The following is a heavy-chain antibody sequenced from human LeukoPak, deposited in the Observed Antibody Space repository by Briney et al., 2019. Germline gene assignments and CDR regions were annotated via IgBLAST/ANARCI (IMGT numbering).Heavy chain of an antibody. CDR2: INPNSGGT. D-gene: IGHD1-26*01. Sequence: ASVKVSCKASGYTFTGYYMHWVRQAPGQGLEWMGWINPNSGGTNYAQKLQGRVTMTTDTSTSTAYMELRSLRSDDTAVYYCARSGSRPYYFDYWGQGTLVTVSS. CDR1: GYTFTGYY. V-gene: IGHV1-2*02. CDR3: ARSGSRPYYFDY. J-gene: IGHJ4*02.